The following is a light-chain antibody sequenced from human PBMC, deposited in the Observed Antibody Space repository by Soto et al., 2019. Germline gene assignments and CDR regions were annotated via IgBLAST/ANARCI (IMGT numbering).Light chain of an antibody. CDR1: QSITTH. Sequence: IVMTQSPCTLSLSAVDRATLSCSASQSITTHLAWYQQRPGQAPRLLIYHSSTRATGVPTRFSGSGSGTDFTLTIICLQSEDIAVYYCQQDNTWHRTFGQGAKVDIK. CDR3: QQDNTWHRT. CDR2: HSS. V-gene: IGKV3-15*01. J-gene: IGKJ1*01.